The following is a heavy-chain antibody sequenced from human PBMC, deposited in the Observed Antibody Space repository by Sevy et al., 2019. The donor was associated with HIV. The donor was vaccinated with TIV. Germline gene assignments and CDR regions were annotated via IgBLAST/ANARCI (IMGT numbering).Heavy chain of an antibody. Sequence: AAVKVSCKASGYTFTSHAMIWVRQAPGQGLEWMGWINTNTRNPTYGQGFTGRFVFCLDTSVSTAYLQISSLKAADTAVYYCPRDGAATGSDAIDVWGSTFDIWGQGTMVFVSS. D-gene: IGHD6-13*01. J-gene: IGHJ3*02. CDR3: PRDGAATGSDAIDVWGSTFDI. V-gene: IGHV7-4-1*02. CDR1: GYTFTSHA. CDR2: INTNTRNP.